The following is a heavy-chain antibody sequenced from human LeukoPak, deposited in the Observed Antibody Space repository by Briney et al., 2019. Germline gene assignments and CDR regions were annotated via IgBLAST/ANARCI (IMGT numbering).Heavy chain of an antibody. J-gene: IGHJ5*02. D-gene: IGHD6-13*01. Sequence: PSETLSLTCTVSGGSISSYYWSWIRQPAGKGLEWIGRIYTSGSINYNPSLKSRVTMSVDTSKNQFTLKLSSVTAADTAVYYCARESIAAAGTNWFDPWGQGTLVTVSS. CDR2: IYTSGSI. CDR3: ARESIAAAGTNWFDP. V-gene: IGHV4-4*07. CDR1: GGSISSYY.